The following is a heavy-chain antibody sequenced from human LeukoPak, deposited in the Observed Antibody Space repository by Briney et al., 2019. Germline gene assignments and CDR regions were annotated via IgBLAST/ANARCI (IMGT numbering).Heavy chain of an antibody. Sequence: PGGSLRLSCAPSGFTFSSYAMSWVRQAPGEGLEWVSAISGSGGSTYYADSVKGRFTISRDNSKNPLYLQMNSRGAEDTAVYYGAKDTPCCYEWGRGPLVTVSS. CDR3: AKDTPCCYE. J-gene: IGHJ4*02. V-gene: IGHV3-23*01. D-gene: IGHD2-2*01. CDR2: ISGSGGST. CDR1: GFTFSSYA.